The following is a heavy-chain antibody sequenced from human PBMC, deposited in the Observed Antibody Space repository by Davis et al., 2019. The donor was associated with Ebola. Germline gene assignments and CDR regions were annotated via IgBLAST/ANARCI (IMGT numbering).Heavy chain of an antibody. CDR2: INPNRGGT. V-gene: IGHV1-2*04. CDR1: GYTFTGYY. D-gene: IGHD2-2*01. J-gene: IGHJ4*02. CDR3: ARESFCSSTSCYAYFDY. Sequence: AASVKVSCKASGYTFTGYYMHWVRQAPGQGLEWMGWINPNRGGTNYAQKFQGWVTMTRDTSISTAYMELSRLRSDDTAVYYCARESFCSSTSCYAYFDYWGQGTLVTVSS.